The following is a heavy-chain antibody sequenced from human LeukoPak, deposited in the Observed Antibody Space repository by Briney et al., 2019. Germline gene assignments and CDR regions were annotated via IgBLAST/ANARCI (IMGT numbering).Heavy chain of an antibody. J-gene: IGHJ6*02. CDR2: ISYDGSNK. V-gene: IGHV3-30*18. CDR1: GFTFSSYG. Sequence: GRSLRLSCAASGFTFSSYGMHWVRQAPGKGLEWVAVISYDGSNKYYADSVKGRFTISRDNSKNTLYLQMNSLRAEDTAVYYCAKVEVRGVINYYYGMDVWGQGTTVTVSS. CDR3: AKVEVRGVINYYYGMDV. D-gene: IGHD3-10*01.